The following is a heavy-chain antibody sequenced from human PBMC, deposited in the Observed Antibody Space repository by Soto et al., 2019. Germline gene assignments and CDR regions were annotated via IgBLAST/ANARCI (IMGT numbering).Heavy chain of an antibody. CDR3: GRESGETWYYEAS. D-gene: IGHD1-7*01. J-gene: IGHJ5*01. Sequence: PSATLSLTCTVSGGSMSSYRWSWIRQPAGKGLEWIGRLNTYGNTHYNPSLKSRVNVSVDTSRNQFFLTLRSVTAADSAVYHCGRESGETWYYEASWGHVTPVT. V-gene: IGHV4-4*07. CDR1: GGSMSSYR. CDR2: LNTYGNT.